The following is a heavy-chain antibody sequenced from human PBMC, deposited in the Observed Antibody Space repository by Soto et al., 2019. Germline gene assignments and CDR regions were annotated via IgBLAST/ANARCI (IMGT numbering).Heavy chain of an antibody. Sequence: SQTLSLTCAISGDSVSSNSAAWNWIRQSPSRGLEWLGRTYYRSKWYNDYTVSVKSRITINPDTSKNQFSLQLNSVTPEDTAVYYCARESIAARQGLYYYGMDVWGQGTTVTVSS. J-gene: IGHJ6*02. CDR1: GDSVSSNSAA. V-gene: IGHV6-1*01. CDR3: ARESIAARQGLYYYGMDV. D-gene: IGHD6-6*01. CDR2: TYYRSKWYN.